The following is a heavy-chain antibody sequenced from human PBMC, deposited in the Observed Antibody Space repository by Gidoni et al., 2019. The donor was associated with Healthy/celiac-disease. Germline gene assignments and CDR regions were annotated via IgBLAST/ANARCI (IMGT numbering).Heavy chain of an antibody. CDR1: GGSFSGYY. D-gene: IGHD4-17*01. Sequence: QVQLQQWGAGLLKPSETLSLTCAVYGGSFSGYYWSWIRQPPGKGLEWIGEINHSGSTNYNPSLKSRVTISVDTSKNQFSLKLSAVTAADTAVYYCARGPNYGGNPFRYFDLWGRGTLVTVSS. CDR3: ARGPNYGGNPFRYFDL. J-gene: IGHJ2*01. CDR2: INHSGST. V-gene: IGHV4-34*01.